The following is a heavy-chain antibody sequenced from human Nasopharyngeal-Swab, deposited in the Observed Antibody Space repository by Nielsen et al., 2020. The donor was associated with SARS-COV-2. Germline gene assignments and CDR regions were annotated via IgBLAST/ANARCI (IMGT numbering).Heavy chain of an antibody. CDR1: GDRVSSFSVF. Sequence: SESLSLPCVVSGDRVSSFSVFWNWIRQSPARGLEWLGRTFYLSRWYYEYAPSVKGRISFSVDTSRNHVSLHLNSVTPEDTAVYYCARGLGTIHFDFWGQGNSVTVSS. CDR3: ARGLGTIHFDF. CDR2: TFYLSRWYY. D-gene: IGHD7-27*01. V-gene: IGHV6-1*01. J-gene: IGHJ4*02.